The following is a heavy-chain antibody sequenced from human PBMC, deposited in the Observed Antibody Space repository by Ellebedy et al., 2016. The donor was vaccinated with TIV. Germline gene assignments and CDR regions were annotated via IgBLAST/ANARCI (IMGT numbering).Heavy chain of an antibody. D-gene: IGHD3-10*01. CDR2: MSPDTGKT. J-gene: IGHJ5*02. CDR3: TRGGTKGENNRFDP. CDR1: GYTFATYD. V-gene: IGHV1-8*02. Sequence: AASVKVSCKASGYTFATYDVTWVRQATGQGLVWMGWMSPDTGKTGCAQKFQGRVTMTRNTSISTAYLELNSLTSEDTAVYYCTRGGTKGENNRFDPWGQGTLVIVSS.